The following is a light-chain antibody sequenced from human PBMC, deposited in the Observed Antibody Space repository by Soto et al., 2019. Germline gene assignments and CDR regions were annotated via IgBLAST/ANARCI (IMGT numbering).Light chain of an antibody. V-gene: IGLV1-44*01. CDR3: AAWDDSLNGPYV. J-gene: IGLJ1*01. CDR1: SSNIGSNT. CDR2: SNN. Sequence: QSVLTQPPSASGTPGQRVTISCSGSSSNIGSNTVNWYQQLPGTAPKLLIYSNNQRPSGVPNRFSGSKSGTSASLAISGLQSEDEADYYCAAWDDSLNGPYVFGAGTKV.